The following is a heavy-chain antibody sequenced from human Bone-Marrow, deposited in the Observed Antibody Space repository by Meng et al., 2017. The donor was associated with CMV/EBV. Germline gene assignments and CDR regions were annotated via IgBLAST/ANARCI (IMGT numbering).Heavy chain of an antibody. J-gene: IGHJ4*02. CDR1: GFTFSSYW. Sequence: GESLKISCAASGFTFSSYWMSWVRQAPGKGLGWVSAISGSGGSTYYADSVKGRFTISRDNSKNTLYLQMNSLRAEDTAVYYCVLDTSGFYRPDHWGQGTLVTVSS. V-gene: IGHV3-23*01. CDR3: VLDTSGFYRPDH. D-gene: IGHD3-22*01. CDR2: ISGSGGST.